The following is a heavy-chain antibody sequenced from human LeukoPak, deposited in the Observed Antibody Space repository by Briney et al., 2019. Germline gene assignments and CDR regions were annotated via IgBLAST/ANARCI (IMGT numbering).Heavy chain of an antibody. CDR1: GFTFSDYG. V-gene: IGHV3-30*18. D-gene: IGHD1-14*01. CDR2: ISYDGRNE. CDR3: AKDKPIDY. Sequence: PGRSLRLSCVASGFTFSDYGMLWVRQPPGKGLERVAVISYDGRNEHYADSVKGRFTISRDNSKNTVFLQMNTLRTEDTAVYFCAKDKPIDYWGQGTLVTVSS. J-gene: IGHJ4*02.